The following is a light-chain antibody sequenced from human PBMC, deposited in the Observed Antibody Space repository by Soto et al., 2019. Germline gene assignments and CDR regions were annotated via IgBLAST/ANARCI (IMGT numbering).Light chain of an antibody. CDR2: EVT. J-gene: IGLJ2*01. CDR1: SSDVGGYNY. Sequence: QSALTQPPSASGSPGQSVTISCTGTSSDVGGYNYVSWYQQPAGKAPKLVIYEVTKRPSGVPDRFSGSKSGNTASLTVSGLQAEDEADYYCGSYAGRNNLVVFGGGTKVTVL. CDR3: GSYAGRNNLVV. V-gene: IGLV2-8*01.